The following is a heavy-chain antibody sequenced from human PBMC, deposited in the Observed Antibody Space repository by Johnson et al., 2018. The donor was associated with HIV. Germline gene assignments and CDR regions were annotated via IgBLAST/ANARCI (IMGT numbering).Heavy chain of an antibody. CDR3: AKHRGSSPWDAFDI. V-gene: IGHV3-NL1*01. CDR1: GFTFSNYG. J-gene: IGHJ3*02. D-gene: IGHD6-13*01. Sequence: QVQLVESGGGLVKPGRSLRLSCAASGFTFSNYGMHWVRQAPGKGLEWVSVIYSGGSTYYADSVKGRFTISRDNAKNSLYLQMNSLRTEDTALYYCAKHRGSSPWDAFDIWGQGTMVTVSS. CDR2: IYSGGST.